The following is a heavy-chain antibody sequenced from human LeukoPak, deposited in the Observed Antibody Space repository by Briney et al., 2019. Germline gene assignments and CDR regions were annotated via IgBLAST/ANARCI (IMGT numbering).Heavy chain of an antibody. Sequence: SETLSLTCTVSGGSISSSSYYWGWIRQPPGKGLEWIGSIYYSGSTYYNPSLKSRVTISVDTSKNQFSLKLSSVTAADTAVYYCARGDDYGDYGLGWFDPWGQGTLVTVSS. V-gene: IGHV4-39*07. J-gene: IGHJ5*02. CDR3: ARGDDYGDYGLGWFDP. D-gene: IGHD4-17*01. CDR1: GGSISSSSYY. CDR2: IYYSGST.